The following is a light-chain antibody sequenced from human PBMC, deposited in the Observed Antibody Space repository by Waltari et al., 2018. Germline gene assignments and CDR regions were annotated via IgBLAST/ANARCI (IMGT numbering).Light chain of an antibody. J-gene: IGKJ1*01. V-gene: IGKV3-20*01. Sequence: EIVLTQSPGTLSSSPGERATLSCRASQSVSRYLAWYQQKPGQAPRLLIYGASTRAAGIPDRFSGSGSGTDVSLTISRLEAEDFAVYYCQHHVRLPATFGQGTKVEIK. CDR1: QSVSRY. CDR2: GAS. CDR3: QHHVRLPAT.